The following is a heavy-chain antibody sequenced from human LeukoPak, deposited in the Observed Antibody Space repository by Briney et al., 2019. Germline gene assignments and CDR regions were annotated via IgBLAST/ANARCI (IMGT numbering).Heavy chain of an antibody. CDR1: GFTFSFYG. CDR2: IWDDGSLK. D-gene: IGHD3-16*01. Sequence: GGSLRLSCVASGFTFSFYGMHWVRQAPGKGLEWVAVIWDDGSLKYYSDSVKGRFIISRDNSKKMLCLQMNSLRAEDTALYFCARANQYDGTGHPHASDIWGQGTMVYVSS. J-gene: IGHJ3*02. V-gene: IGHV3-33*01. CDR3: ARANQYDGTGHPHASDI.